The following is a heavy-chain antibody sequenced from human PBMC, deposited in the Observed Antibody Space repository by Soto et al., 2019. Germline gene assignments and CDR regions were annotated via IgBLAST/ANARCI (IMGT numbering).Heavy chain of an antibody. CDR1: GFTFSNYA. D-gene: IGHD2-2*01. Sequence: PGGSLRLSCAASGFTFSNYAMTWVRQAPGKGLEWVSGISGSGGTTFYAGSVKGRLVISRDNSKNTLYLQMNSLRAEDTAVYYCALRYCSRTTCPPLNSYFYLDVWGKGTTVTVSS. V-gene: IGHV3-23*01. J-gene: IGHJ6*04. CDR3: ALRYCSRTTCPPLNSYFYLDV. CDR2: ISGSGGTT.